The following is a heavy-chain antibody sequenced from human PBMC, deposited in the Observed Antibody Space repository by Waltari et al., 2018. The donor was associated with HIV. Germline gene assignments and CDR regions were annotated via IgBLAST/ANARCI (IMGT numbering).Heavy chain of an antibody. CDR3: ARDFRGGLNWFDP. CDR2: INPNRGGT. V-gene: IGHV1-2*02. J-gene: IGHJ5*02. D-gene: IGHD2-21*01. Sequence: QVQLVQSGAEVKKPGASVKVSCKASGYTFTGYYMHWVRQAPGQGLEWMGWINPNRGGTNYAQKFQGRVTMTRDTSISTAYMELSRLRSDDTAVYYCARDFRGGLNWFDPWGQGTLVTVSS. CDR1: GYTFTGYY.